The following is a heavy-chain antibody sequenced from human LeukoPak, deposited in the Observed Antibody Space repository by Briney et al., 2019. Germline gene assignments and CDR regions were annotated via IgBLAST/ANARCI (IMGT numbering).Heavy chain of an antibody. CDR1: GYTFTTYG. D-gene: IGHD1-26*01. CDR2: IIPIFGTA. J-gene: IGHJ6*04. Sequence: ASVKVSCKASGYTFTTYGISWVRQAPGQGLEWMGGIIPIFGTANYAQKFQGRVTITADESTSTAYMELSSLRSEDTAVYYCARGEVQPTFDTNNYYYYGMDVWGKGTTVTVSS. V-gene: IGHV1-69*13. CDR3: ARGEVQPTFDTNNYYYYGMDV.